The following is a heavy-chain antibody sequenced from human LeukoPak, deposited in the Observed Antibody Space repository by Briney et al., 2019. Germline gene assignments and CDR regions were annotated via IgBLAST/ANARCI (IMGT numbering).Heavy chain of an antibody. CDR1: GGTFSSYA. V-gene: IGHV1-69*05. J-gene: IGHJ3*02. CDR3: ARDRGGSYTHDAFDI. CDR2: IIPIFGTA. D-gene: IGHD1-26*01. Sequence: SVKVSCRASGGTFSSYAISWVRQAPGQGPEWMGGIIPIFGTANYAQKFQGRVTITTGESTSTAYMELSSLRSEDTAVYYCARDRGGSYTHDAFDIWGQGTMVTVSS.